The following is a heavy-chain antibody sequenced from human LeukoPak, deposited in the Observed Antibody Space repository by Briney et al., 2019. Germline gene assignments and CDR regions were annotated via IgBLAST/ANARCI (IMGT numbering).Heavy chain of an antibody. CDR3: AKKQGDFYDSTGLDY. CDR2: ISYEGSNK. J-gene: IGHJ4*02. D-gene: IGHD3-22*01. Sequence: PGGSLRVSCSASGFTFSRYGMHWVRQAPGKGLEWVAGISYEGSNKYYADSVKGRFTISRDNSKNTLYLQVDSLRAEDTAVYYCAKKQGDFYDSTGLDYWGQGSLVTVSS. CDR1: GFTFSRYG. V-gene: IGHV3-30*18.